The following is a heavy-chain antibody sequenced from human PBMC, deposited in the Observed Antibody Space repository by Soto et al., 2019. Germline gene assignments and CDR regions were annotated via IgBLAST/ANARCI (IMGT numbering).Heavy chain of an antibody. CDR2: ISSNGGST. Sequence: GGALRLSCAASGFTVSSNYMSWGLQAPGKGLEYVSAISSNGGSTYYANSVKGRFTISRDNSKNTLYLQMGSLRAEDMAVYYCARQWLDSYYFDYWGQGTLVTVSS. CDR1: GFTVSSNY. V-gene: IGHV3-64*01. D-gene: IGHD6-19*01. J-gene: IGHJ4*02. CDR3: ARQWLDSYYFDY.